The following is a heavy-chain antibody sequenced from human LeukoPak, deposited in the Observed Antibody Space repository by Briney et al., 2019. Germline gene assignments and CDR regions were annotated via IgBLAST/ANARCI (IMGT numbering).Heavy chain of an antibody. Sequence: ASVKVSCKASGYTFTSYGITWVRQAPGQGLEWMGWTSAYNDNTNYAQRLQGRATMTTDTSTSTAYMELRSLRSDDTAVYYCARYCSSTTCPANAGYYFDFWGQGTLVTVSS. CDR1: GYTFTSYG. J-gene: IGHJ4*02. V-gene: IGHV1-18*01. CDR2: TSAYNDNT. D-gene: IGHD2-2*01. CDR3: ARYCSSTTCPANAGYYFDF.